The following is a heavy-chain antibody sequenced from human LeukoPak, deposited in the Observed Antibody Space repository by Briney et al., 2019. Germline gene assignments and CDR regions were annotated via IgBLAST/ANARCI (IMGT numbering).Heavy chain of an antibody. CDR3: ARAPRDSSSSNYMRRFDY. CDR2: IYHIGIT. V-gene: IGHV4-38-2*01. CDR1: GYSISSDNY. Sequence: SETLSLTCAVSGYSISSDNYWVWIRQPPGQGLEWTGGIYHIGITYYNPSLKSRVIMSVDTSKNQFSLKLSSVTAADTAVYYCARAPRDSSSSNYMRRFDYWGQGTLVTVSS. J-gene: IGHJ4*02. D-gene: IGHD3-22*01.